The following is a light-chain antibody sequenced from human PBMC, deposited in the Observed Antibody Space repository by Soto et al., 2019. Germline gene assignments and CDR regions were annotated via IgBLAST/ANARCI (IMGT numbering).Light chain of an antibody. CDR1: NSDVGGYNY. CDR3: ASYTRTSNHYF. V-gene: IGLV2-14*03. Sequence: QSVLTQPASVSGSPGQSITISCTGTNSDVGGYNYVSWYQQHPGKAPKLLIYDVSSRPSGLSNRFSGSKSGNTASLIISGLQAEEEADYYCASYTRTSNHYFFGSVTKVTV. CDR2: DVS. J-gene: IGLJ1*01.